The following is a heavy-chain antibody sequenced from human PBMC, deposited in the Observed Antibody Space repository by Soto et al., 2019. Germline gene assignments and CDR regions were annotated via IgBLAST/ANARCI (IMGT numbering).Heavy chain of an antibody. CDR3: VKDFNYDLWSGYNYYALDN. D-gene: IGHD3-3*01. Sequence: GSLRLYCTASVFTFNSSAMTWVRHGPGEGLEWVAGISGNGHKTSSADSVKGRFSISRDNPKKTVFPDVTSLRAEDTAKYYCVKDFNYDLWSGYNYYALDNWGQGTTVTVSS. CDR1: VFTFNSSA. CDR2: ISGNGHKT. J-gene: IGHJ6*02. V-gene: IGHV3-23*01.